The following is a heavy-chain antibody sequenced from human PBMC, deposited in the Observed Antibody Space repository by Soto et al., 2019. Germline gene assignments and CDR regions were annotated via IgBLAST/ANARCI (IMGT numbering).Heavy chain of an antibody. CDR1: GYTFTRYG. V-gene: IGHV1-18*04. CDR3: ARDERGTCTSSTCYYFDF. CDR2: TSADNGDT. J-gene: IGHJ4*02. Sequence: GASVKVSCKASGYTFTRYGFSWVRQAPGQGLEWMAWTSADNGDTNFAPTLQGRVTLTTDTSTGTAYMELRSLRSDDTAVYYCARDERGTCTSSTCYYFDFWGQRPRVTVSP. D-gene: IGHD2-2*01.